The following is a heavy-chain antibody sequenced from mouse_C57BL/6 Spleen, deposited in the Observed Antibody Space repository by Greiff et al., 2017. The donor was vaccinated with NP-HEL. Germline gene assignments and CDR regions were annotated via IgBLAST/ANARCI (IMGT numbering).Heavy chain of an antibody. J-gene: IGHJ3*01. V-gene: IGHV1-7*01. CDR3: ARDYYGSNWFAY. D-gene: IGHD1-1*01. CDR1: GYTFTSYW. CDR2: INPSSGYT. Sequence: QVHVKQSGAELAKPGASVKLSCKASGYTFTSYWMHWVKQRPGQGLEWIGYINPSSGYTKYNQKFKDKATLTADKSSSTAYMQLSSLTYEDSAVYYCARDYYGSNWFAYWGQGTLVTVSA.